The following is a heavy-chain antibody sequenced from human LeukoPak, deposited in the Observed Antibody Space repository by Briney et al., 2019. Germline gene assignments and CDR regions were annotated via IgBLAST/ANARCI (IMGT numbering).Heavy chain of an antibody. CDR3: ARSDILTGHYGMDV. Sequence: GGSLRLSCAPSGFTFRSYWIHWVRQAPGKGLVWVSRINTDGSSTSYADSVKGGFTISRDNAKNTLYLQMNSLRPEDTAVYYCARSDILTGHYGMDVWGQGTTVTVSS. CDR2: INTDGSST. V-gene: IGHV3-74*01. D-gene: IGHD3-9*01. J-gene: IGHJ6*02. CDR1: GFTFRSYW.